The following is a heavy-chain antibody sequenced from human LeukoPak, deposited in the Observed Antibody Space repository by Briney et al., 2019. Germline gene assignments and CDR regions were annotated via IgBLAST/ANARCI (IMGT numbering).Heavy chain of an antibody. D-gene: IGHD4/OR15-4a*01. CDR3: ARVPRHYYYYMDV. V-gene: IGHV3-20*04. CDR1: GFTFDNYG. J-gene: IGHJ6*03. Sequence: GGSLRLSCAASGFTFDNYGMSWVRQTPGKGLEWVSTINWNGGNTGHADSVKGRFTISRDNAKNSLYLQMNSLRAEDTALYYCARVPRHYYYYMDVWGKGTTVTVSS. CDR2: INWNGGNT.